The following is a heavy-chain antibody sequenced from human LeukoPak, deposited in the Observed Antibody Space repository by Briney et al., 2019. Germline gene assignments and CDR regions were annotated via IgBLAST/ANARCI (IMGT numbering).Heavy chain of an antibody. CDR2: INPNSATT. D-gene: IGHD4-17*01. Sequence: GASVKVSCKTSGYTFTDYDVHWVRQAPGQGLEWMGWINPNSATTNYAQRLQGRVTFTRDTSLSVAYMELGSLTSEDAAVYFCARGDFGETNTAFDVWGQGTLVAVS. CDR3: ARGDFGETNTAFDV. J-gene: IGHJ3*01. V-gene: IGHV1-8*03. CDR1: GYTFTDYD.